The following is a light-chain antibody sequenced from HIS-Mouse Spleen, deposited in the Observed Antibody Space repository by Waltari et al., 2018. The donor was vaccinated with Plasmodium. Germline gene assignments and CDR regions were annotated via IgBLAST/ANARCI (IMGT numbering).Light chain of an antibody. CDR2: DAS. CDR1: QSVSSY. CDR3: QQRSNWPPT. J-gene: IGKJ5*01. Sequence: EIVLTQSPATLSLSRGERATLSCRASQSVSSYLAWYQKKPGQAPRLPIYDASNRATGIPARFSGSGSGTDFTLTISSLEPEDFAVYYCQQRSNWPPTFGQGTRLEIK. V-gene: IGKV3-11*01.